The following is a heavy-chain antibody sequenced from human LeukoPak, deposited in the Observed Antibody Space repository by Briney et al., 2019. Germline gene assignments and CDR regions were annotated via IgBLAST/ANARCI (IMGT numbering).Heavy chain of an antibody. Sequence: GESLKISCNGSGYXFTNYWICWVRQVPGKGLEWMGIIHPGDSDTTYSPSFQGQVTISADKSISTAYLQWSSLKASDTAMYYCARRESSGSIDYWGQGTLVTVSS. CDR3: ARRESSGSIDY. CDR2: IHPGDSDT. V-gene: IGHV5-51*01. CDR1: GYXFTNYW. D-gene: IGHD6-19*01. J-gene: IGHJ4*02.